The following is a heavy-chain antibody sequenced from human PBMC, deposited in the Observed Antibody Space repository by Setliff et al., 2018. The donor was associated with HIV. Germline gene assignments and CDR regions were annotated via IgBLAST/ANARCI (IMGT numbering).Heavy chain of an antibody. Sequence: ASVKVSCKASGYTFSDYYMHWVQQAPGKGLEWMGRVDPEDGETKYAEKFQGRVTITRDTSANTAYMELSSLRSEDTAVYYCARGSCGGCYLSDYWGQGTLVTVSS. CDR1: GYTFSDYY. CDR2: VDPEDGET. D-gene: IGHD2-15*01. V-gene: IGHV1-69-2*01. J-gene: IGHJ4*02. CDR3: ARGSCGGCYLSDY.